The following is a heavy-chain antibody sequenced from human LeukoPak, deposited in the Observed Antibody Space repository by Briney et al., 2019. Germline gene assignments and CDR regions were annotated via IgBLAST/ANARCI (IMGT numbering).Heavy chain of an antibody. J-gene: IGHJ4*02. CDR2: ISYDGSNK. D-gene: IGHD3-22*01. CDR3: AKDSGDYYDSSGTDY. Sequence: PGGSLRLSCAASGFTFSSYGMHWVRQAPGKGLEWVAVISYDGSNKYYADSVKGRFTISRDNSKNTLYLQMNSLRAEDTAVYYCAKDSGDYYDSSGTDYWGQGTLVTVSS. CDR1: GFTFSSYG. V-gene: IGHV3-30*18.